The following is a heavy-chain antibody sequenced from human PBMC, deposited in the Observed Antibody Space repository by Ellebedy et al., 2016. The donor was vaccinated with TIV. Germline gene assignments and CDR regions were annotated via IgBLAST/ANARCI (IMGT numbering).Heavy chain of an antibody. J-gene: IGHJ2*01. CDR2: IKQDGSEI. D-gene: IGHD4-17*01. Sequence: GESLKISCAASGFTFSNYWMTWVRQAPGKGLEWVANIKQDGSEIYYVDSVKGRFAISRDNTKNSLYLQMNSLRAEDTAVYYCAKKVPAPTTVPPNWYFDLWGRGTLVTVSS. V-gene: IGHV3-7*01. CDR1: GFTFSNYW. CDR3: AKKVPAPTTVPPNWYFDL.